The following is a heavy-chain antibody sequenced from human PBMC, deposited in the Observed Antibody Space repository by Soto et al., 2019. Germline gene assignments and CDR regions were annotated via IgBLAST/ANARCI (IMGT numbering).Heavy chain of an antibody. J-gene: IGHJ3*02. D-gene: IGHD2-15*01. V-gene: IGHV3-23*01. CDR2: ITDSGGST. CDR3: AKDGVAFAAYDAFDI. Sequence: PGRSLRHSCAAWGFTFIRYALYWVRQAPGKGLEWVSVITDSGGSTYYADSVKGRFTISRDNSKNTLYLQMNSLRAEDTAVYYCAKDGVAFAAYDAFDIWGQGTMVTVSS. CDR1: GFTFIRYA.